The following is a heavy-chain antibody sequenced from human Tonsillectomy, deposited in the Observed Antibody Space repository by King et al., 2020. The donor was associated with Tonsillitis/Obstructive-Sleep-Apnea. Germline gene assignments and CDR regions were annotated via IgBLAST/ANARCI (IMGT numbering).Heavy chain of an antibody. D-gene: IGHD2-21*01. V-gene: IGHV5-10-1*01. CDR1: GYKFTIYW. CDR2: IDPIDSYT. J-gene: IGHJ6*03. CDR3: GRVSCGALDYYMDV. Sequence: VQLVESGTEVKKPGESLRISCKGSGYKFTIYWITWVRQMPGKGLEWMGRIDPIDSYTNYSPSFQGHVTISADTSISTAYLQWSSLKASDTATYYWGRVSCGALDYYMDVWGKGTTVTVSS.